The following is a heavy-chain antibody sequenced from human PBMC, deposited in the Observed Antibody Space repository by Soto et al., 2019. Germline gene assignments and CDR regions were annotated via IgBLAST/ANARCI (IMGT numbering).Heavy chain of an antibody. D-gene: IGHD2-2*01. CDR2: LWYDGSNK. J-gene: IGHJ4*02. CDR3: ARTRCLYCSSTSCPDY. V-gene: IGHV3-33*01. CDR1: GFTFSSYG. Sequence: QVQLVESGGGVVQPGRSLRLSCAASGFTFSSYGMHWVRQAPGKGLEWVAVLWYDGSNKYYADSVKGRFTIYRDNSKNTLYLQMNSLRAEDTAVYYCARTRCLYCSSTSCPDYWGQGTLVTVSS.